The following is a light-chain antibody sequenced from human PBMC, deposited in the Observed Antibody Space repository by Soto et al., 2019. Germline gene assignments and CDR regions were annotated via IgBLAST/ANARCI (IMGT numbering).Light chain of an antibody. Sequence: QSVLTQPASVSGSPGQSITISCTGTSSDVGDYNYVSWYQQHPGKAPKLMIYDVSNRPSGVSDRFSGSKSGNTASLTISGIQAEDEADYYFSSYTSINTRVFGGGTKVTVL. CDR2: DVS. J-gene: IGLJ3*02. CDR3: SSYTSINTRV. CDR1: SSDVGDYNY. V-gene: IGLV2-14*01.